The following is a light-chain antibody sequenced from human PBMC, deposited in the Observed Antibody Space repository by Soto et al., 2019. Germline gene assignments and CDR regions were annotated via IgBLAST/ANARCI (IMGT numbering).Light chain of an antibody. V-gene: IGKV1-5*03. CDR2: KTS. Sequence: DIQLTQSPSTLSASVGDRVTITCRASQSISSWLAWYQQKPGKAPKFLIYKTSNLESRVPSRFSGSGSGTEFTFTISSLQPDDFATYYCQYYNHYCCTFGKGTKVEIK. J-gene: IGKJ1*01. CDR1: QSISSW. CDR3: QYYNHYCCT.